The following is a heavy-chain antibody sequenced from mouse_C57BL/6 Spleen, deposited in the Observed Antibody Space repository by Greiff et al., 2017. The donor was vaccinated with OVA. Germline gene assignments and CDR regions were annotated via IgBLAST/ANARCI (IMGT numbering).Heavy chain of an antibody. J-gene: IGHJ1*03. D-gene: IGHD4-1*01. V-gene: IGHV1-54*01. CDR1: GYAFTNYL. CDR2: INPGSGGT. Sequence: QLQQSGAELVRPGTSVKVSCKASGYAFTNYLIEWVKQRPGQGLEWIGVINPGSGGTNYNEKFKGKATLTADKSSSTAYMQLSSLTSEDSAVYFCARSNWDSHWYFDVWGTGTTVTVSS. CDR3: ARSNWDSHWYFDV.